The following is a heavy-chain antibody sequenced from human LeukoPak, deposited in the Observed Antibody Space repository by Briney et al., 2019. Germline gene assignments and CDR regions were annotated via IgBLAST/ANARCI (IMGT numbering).Heavy chain of an antibody. Sequence: GSLRLSCAASGFYFSSNWMHWVRHAPGQGLVWASRIKGDGISTNYADSVKGRFTISRDIAKNTLYLQMNSLRAEDTGVYYCAKDHYWSIDYWGRGTLVTVSS. CDR2: IKGDGIST. CDR3: AKDHYWSIDY. CDR1: GFYFSSNW. V-gene: IGHV3-74*01. D-gene: IGHD3-3*01. J-gene: IGHJ4*02.